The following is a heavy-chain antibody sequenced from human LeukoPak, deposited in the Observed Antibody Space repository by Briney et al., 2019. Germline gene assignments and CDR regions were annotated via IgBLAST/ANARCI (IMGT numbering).Heavy chain of an antibody. V-gene: IGHV4-61*01. CDR2: IYYTGNT. D-gene: IGHD3-9*01. CDR3: ARVDILTGYLADY. Sequence: SETLSLTCTVSGGPVRSASYYWTWIRQPPGKGLEWIGYIYYTGNTNSNPSLKSQVTISIDPPKNQFSLKLSSVTAADTAVYHCARVDILTGYLADYWGQGTLVTVSS. J-gene: IGHJ4*02. CDR1: GGPVRSASYY.